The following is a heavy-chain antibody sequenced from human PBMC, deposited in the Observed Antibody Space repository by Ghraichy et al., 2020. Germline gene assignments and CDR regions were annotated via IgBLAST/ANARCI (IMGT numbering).Heavy chain of an antibody. CDR2: ISGSGGST. CDR3: AKDYPSSNHDY. J-gene: IGHJ4*02. D-gene: IGHD2-2*01. CDR1: GFTFSSYA. Sequence: GESLNISCAASGFTFSSYAMSWVRQAPGKGLEWVSAISGSGGSTYYADSVKVRFTISRDNSNNTLYLQMNSLRAEDTAVYYCAKDYPSSNHDYWGQGTLVTVSS. V-gene: IGHV3-23*01.